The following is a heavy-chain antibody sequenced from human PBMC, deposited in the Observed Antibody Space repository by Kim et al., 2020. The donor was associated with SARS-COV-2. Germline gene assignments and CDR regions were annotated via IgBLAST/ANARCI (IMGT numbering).Heavy chain of an antibody. J-gene: IGHJ6*03. V-gene: IGHV4-34*01. CDR1: GGSFSGYY. CDR3: ARDPPRSTYYYYYMDV. Sequence: SETLSLTCAVYGGSFSGYYWTWIRRPPGKGLEWIGEINHSGSTNYNPSLKSRVTISVDTSKNQFSLKLTSVTAADTAVYYCARDPPRSTYYYYYMDVWGKGTTVTVSS. CDR2: INHSGST.